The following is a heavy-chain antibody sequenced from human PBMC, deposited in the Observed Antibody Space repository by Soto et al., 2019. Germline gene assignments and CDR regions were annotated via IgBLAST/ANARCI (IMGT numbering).Heavy chain of an antibody. V-gene: IGHV3-30*03. CDR3: STAMLGSYDSDAFDD. CDR2: ISNDESTT. D-gene: IGHD5-18*01. Sequence: PGGSLRLSCAASGFSFSRYGIHWVRQAPGKGLEWVAVISNDESTTYYADSVKGRFTISRDNSKNTLFLQMNSLRPEDTAVYYCSTAMLGSYDSDAFDDWGQGTMVTVSS. J-gene: IGHJ3*01. CDR1: GFSFSRYG.